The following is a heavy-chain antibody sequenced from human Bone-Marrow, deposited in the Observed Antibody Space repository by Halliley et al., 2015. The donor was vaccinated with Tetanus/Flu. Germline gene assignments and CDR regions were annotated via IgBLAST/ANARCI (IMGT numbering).Heavy chain of an antibody. D-gene: IGHD5-12*01. CDR3: ARGYSASSSVSRAFDV. CDR2: IHYTGST. J-gene: IGHJ3*01. V-gene: IGHV4-59*09. Sequence: GYIHYTGSTTHNPSLKSRVPMSLDTSTNQFSLRLSSVTAADTALYYCARGYSASSSVSRAFDVWGQGTLVTVSS.